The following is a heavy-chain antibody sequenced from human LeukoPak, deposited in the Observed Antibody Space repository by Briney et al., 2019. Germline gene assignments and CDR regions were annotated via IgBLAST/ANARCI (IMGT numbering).Heavy chain of an antibody. D-gene: IGHD6-25*01. CDR3: AKNPPTAGGTGDYYYYYMDV. Sequence: TEGSLRLSCAASGFTFSNYAMSWVRQAPGKGLEWVSAIGGSGGSTYYADSVKGRFTISRDKSKNTLYLQMNSLRTEDTAVYYCAKNPPTAGGTGDYYYYYMDVWGKGTAVTVSS. V-gene: IGHV3-23*01. J-gene: IGHJ6*03. CDR2: IGGSGGST. CDR1: GFTFSNYA.